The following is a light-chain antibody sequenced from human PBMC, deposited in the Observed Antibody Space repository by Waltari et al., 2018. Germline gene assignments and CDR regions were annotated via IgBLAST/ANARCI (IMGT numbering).Light chain of an antibody. V-gene: IGLV2-14*01. J-gene: IGLJ1*01. CDR2: EVT. CDR3: SSYTNSSTYV. CDR1: NSDVGGYNY. Sequence: QSALTQPASVSGSPGQSITISCTGTNSDVGGYNYVSWYQQRPGKAPQLLVYEVTNRPSGVSHRFSGSKSDNTASLTISGLLAEDEADYYCSSYTNSSTYVFGTGTKVTVL.